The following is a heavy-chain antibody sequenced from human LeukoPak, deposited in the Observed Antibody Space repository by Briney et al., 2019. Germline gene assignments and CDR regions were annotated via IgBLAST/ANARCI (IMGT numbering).Heavy chain of an antibody. Sequence: PGASLRLSCAASGFIFSNYAMSWVPQAPGKGLEWVSAIGGRDGGTYYADSVKGRFTVSRDDPKNTLYLQMNTLRAEDTAVYYCAKWGDYDILTGYYDSDYWGQGTLVTVSS. V-gene: IGHV3-23*01. CDR1: GFIFSNYA. CDR3: AKWGDYDILTGYYDSDY. J-gene: IGHJ4*02. CDR2: IGGRDGGT. D-gene: IGHD3-9*01.